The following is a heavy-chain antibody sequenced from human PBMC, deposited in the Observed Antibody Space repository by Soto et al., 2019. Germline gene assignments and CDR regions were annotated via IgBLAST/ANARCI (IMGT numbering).Heavy chain of an antibody. V-gene: IGHV1-69*01. J-gene: IGHJ6*02. Sequence: QVQLVQSGAEVQKPGSSVKVSCKAPGGTFSSYAISWVRQAPGQGLEWMGGIIPIFGTANYAQKFQGRVTITADESTSTGYMELSSLSSEDTAVYYCARSQGGSSSLDIYYYYYYGMDVWGQGTTVTVSS. CDR3: ARSQGGSSSLDIYYYYYYGMDV. CDR1: GGTFSSYA. CDR2: IIPIFGTA. D-gene: IGHD2-15*01.